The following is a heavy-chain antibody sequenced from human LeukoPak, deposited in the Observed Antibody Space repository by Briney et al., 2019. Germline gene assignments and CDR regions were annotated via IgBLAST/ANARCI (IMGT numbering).Heavy chain of an antibody. D-gene: IGHD1-20*01. CDR3: AREEGPLITGTANWFDP. J-gene: IGHJ5*02. Sequence: SETLSLTCTVSGGYISSSSYYWGWIRQPPGKGLEWIGSIYYSGSTYCNPSLKSRVTISVDTSKNQFSLKLSSVTAADTAVYYCAREEGPLITGTANWFDPWGQGTLVTVSS. CDR1: GGYISSSSYY. CDR2: IYYSGST. V-gene: IGHV4-39*07.